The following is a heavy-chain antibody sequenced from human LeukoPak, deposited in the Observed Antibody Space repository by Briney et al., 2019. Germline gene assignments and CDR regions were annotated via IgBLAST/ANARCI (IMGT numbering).Heavy chain of an antibody. CDR1: GFIFRSYA. D-gene: IGHD2-2*01. J-gene: IGHJ4*02. CDR2: LSCSGCST. CDR3: AKETRYCSSTSCPTARSFDY. Sequence: GGSLRLLCGVSGFIFRSYAMSCAPRSPGKALVGVSALSCSGCSTYYADSVKGRFTISRDNSKNTLYLQMNSLRAEDTAVYYCAKETRYCSSTSCPTARSFDYWGQGTLVTVSS. V-gene: IGHV3-23*01.